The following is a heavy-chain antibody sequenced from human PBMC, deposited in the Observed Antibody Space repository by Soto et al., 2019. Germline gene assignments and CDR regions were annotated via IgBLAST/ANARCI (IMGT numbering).Heavy chain of an antibody. CDR1: GFSLSSSAVGVG. V-gene: IGHV2-5*02. J-gene: IGHJ4*02. D-gene: IGHD3-9*01. CDR3: VHWSTGTYGTIFFDY. Sequence: VSGPSGEPTQTLTLTCTFSGFSLSSSAVGVGVGWIRQPPGKALEWLALIYWDDDKRYSPSLKSRLTITKDTSQNQVVLTMTNMDAVDTATDYCVHWSTGTYGTIFFDYWGLGTLVTVSS. CDR2: IYWDDDK.